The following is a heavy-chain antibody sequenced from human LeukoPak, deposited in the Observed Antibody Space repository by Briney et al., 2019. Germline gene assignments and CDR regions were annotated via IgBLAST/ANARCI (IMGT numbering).Heavy chain of an antibody. Sequence: GESLKISCKASGYSFTSYWIGWVRQMPGKGLEWMGIIYPYDSDTRYSPSFQGQVTVSADKSISTAYLQWSNLKASDTAMYYCARHIGYSAWNPDYWGQGTLVTVSS. V-gene: IGHV5-51*01. CDR2: IYPYDSDT. J-gene: IGHJ4*02. CDR1: GYSFTSYW. D-gene: IGHD5-12*01. CDR3: ARHIGYSAWNPDY.